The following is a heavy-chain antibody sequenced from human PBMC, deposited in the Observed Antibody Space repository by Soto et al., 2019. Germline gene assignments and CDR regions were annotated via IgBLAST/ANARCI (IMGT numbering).Heavy chain of an antibody. CDR2: IYYSGST. CDR3: ARDTPLGNNSNYRRLVYYYYGMDV. V-gene: IGHV4-30-4*01. Sequence: PSETLSLTCTVSGGSISSGDYYWSWIRQPPGKGLEWIGYIYYSGSTYYNPSLKSRVTISVDTSKNQFSLKLSSVTAADTAVYYCARDTPLGNNSNYRRLVYYYYGMDVWGQGTTVTVSS. J-gene: IGHJ6*02. D-gene: IGHD4-4*01. CDR1: GGSISSGDYY.